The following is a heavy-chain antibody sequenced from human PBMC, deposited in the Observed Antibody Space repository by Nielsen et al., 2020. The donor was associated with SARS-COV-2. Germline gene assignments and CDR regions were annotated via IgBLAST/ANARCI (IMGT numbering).Heavy chain of an antibody. CDR3: ATNYYDGSAYYYDPLGFDY. Sequence: SVKVSCKASGGTFSGYAVNWVRQAPGQGLEWMGRVIPVLGTANYAQKFQDRVTISADKSTSAAYMDLSSLRSEDTALYYCATNYYDGSAYYYDPLGFDYWGQGTLVTVSS. J-gene: IGHJ4*02. D-gene: IGHD3-22*01. CDR1: GGTFSGYA. CDR2: VIPVLGTA. V-gene: IGHV1-69*04.